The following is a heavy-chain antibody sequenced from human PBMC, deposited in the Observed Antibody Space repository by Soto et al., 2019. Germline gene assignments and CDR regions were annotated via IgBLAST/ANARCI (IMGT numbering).Heavy chain of an antibody. J-gene: IGHJ4*02. CDR3: ASRGCSGGSCYLFDY. D-gene: IGHD2-15*01. CDR2: IYYSGST. V-gene: IGHV4-39*01. Sequence: SETLSLTSTVSSGSISSSSYYWGWIRQPPGKGLEWIGSIYYSGSTYYNPSLKSRVTISVDTSKNQFSLKLSSVTAADTAVYYCASRGCSGGSCYLFDYWGQGTLVTVSS. CDR1: SGSISSSSYY.